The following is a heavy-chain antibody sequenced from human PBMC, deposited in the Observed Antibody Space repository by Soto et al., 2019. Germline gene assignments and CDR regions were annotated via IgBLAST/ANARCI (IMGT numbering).Heavy chain of an antibody. CDR1: GVSLNTADTW. J-gene: IGHJ6*02. Sequence: QVQLQESGSGLVKPSQSLSLTCTVSGVSLNTADTWWSWIRQSPGKGLEFIGYYHSGGSTYYDASFRRRVIISAETSSSQFSLKLSSVTVTDTAVYFCVRSRQMESDNDYGLDVWGQGTTVTVSS. CDR3: VRSRQMESDNDYGLDV. V-gene: IGHV4-30-4*01. D-gene: IGHD1-1*01. CDR2: YHSGGST.